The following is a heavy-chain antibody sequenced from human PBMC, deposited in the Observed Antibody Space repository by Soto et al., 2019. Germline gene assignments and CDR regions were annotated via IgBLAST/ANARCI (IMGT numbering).Heavy chain of an antibody. V-gene: IGHV3-23*01. D-gene: IGHD3-22*01. CDR2: ISGSGGST. CDR1: GFTFSSYA. Sequence: EVQLLESGGGLVQPGGSLRLSCAASGFTFSSYAMSWVRQAPGKGLEWVSAISGSGGSTYYADSVKGRFTISRDNSKNTLYLQMNSLRAEDTAVYYCARMGEDSSGYYHIPRGYYFDYWGQGTLVTVSS. J-gene: IGHJ4*02. CDR3: ARMGEDSSGYYHIPRGYYFDY.